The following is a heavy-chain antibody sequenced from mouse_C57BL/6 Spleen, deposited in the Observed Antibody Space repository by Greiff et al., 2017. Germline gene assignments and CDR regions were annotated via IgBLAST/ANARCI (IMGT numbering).Heavy chain of an antibody. CDR1: GYSITSGYY. CDR2: ISYDGSN. V-gene: IGHV3-6*01. J-gene: IGHJ2*01. CDR3: ARITTVVVFDY. D-gene: IGHD1-1*01. Sequence: ESGPGLVKPSQSLSLTCSVTGYSITSGYYWNWIRQFPGNKLEWMGYISYDGSNNYNPSLKNRISITRDTSKNQFFLKLNSVTTEDTATYYCARITTVVVFDYWGQGTTLTVSS.